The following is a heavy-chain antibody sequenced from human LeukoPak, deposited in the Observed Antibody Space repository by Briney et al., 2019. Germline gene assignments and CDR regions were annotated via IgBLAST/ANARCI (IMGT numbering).Heavy chain of an antibody. Sequence: GGSLRLSCAASGFTFSSSGMHWVRQAPGKGLEWVAVIWYDGSNEYYADSVKGRFTVSRDNSKNTLYLQMNSLRAEGTAVYYCAREVAGFDYWGQGTLLTVSS. J-gene: IGHJ4*02. CDR1: GFTFSSSG. CDR3: AREVAGFDY. D-gene: IGHD6-19*01. CDR2: IWYDGSNE. V-gene: IGHV3-33*01.